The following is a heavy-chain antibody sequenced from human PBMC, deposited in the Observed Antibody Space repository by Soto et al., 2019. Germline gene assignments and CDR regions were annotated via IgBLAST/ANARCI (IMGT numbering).Heavy chain of an antibody. CDR2: MNPNTGYT. V-gene: IGHV1-8*01. Sequence: ASVKVSCKASGYTVTGYDIHWVRQATGQGLEWMGWMNPNTGYTANAQKFQGRVTISRDNSKNTAYLQMSSLRPEDTAVYYCVKGEYYYDGSAYYPFDYWGQGRMVTVSS. CDR3: VKGEYYYDGSAYYPFDY. CDR1: GYTVTGYD. D-gene: IGHD3-22*01. J-gene: IGHJ4*02.